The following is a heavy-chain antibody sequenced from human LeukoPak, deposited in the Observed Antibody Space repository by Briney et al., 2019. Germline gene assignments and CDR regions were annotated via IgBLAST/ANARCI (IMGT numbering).Heavy chain of an antibody. CDR1: GGSFSGYY. Sequence: PETLSLTCAVYGGSFSGYYWSWIRQPPGKGLEWIGEINHSGSTNYNPSLKSRVTISVDTSKNQFSLKLSSVTAAGTAVYYCARAYCSSTSCGGDPFDIWGQGTMVTVSS. V-gene: IGHV4-34*01. J-gene: IGHJ3*02. CDR3: ARAYCSSTSCGGDPFDI. CDR2: INHSGST. D-gene: IGHD2-2*01.